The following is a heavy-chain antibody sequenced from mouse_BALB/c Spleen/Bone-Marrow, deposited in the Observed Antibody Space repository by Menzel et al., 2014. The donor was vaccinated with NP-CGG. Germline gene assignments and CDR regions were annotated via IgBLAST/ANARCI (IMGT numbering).Heavy chain of an antibody. CDR1: GYTFTFYW. CDR3: ARYDGPAWFAY. D-gene: IGHD2-3*01. Sequence: VKLMESGAELVKPGASVKLSCKASGYTFTFYWTHWVKQRPGQGLEWIGEINPSNGRTNYNEKFKNKATLTVDKSSSTAYMQLSSLTSEDSAVYFCARYDGPAWFAYWGQGTLVTVSA. V-gene: IGHV1S81*02. CDR2: INPSNGRT. J-gene: IGHJ3*01.